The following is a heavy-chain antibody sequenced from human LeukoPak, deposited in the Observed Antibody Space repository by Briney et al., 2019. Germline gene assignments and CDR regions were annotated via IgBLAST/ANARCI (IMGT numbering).Heavy chain of an antibody. CDR1: GFRSSNYG. D-gene: IGHD7-27*01. Sequence: GGSLRLSCTMSGFRSSNYGLYWVRQAPDKGLEWVAFTRPDKDDKYYSDSVRGRFTISRDNPKNTRYLQMNSLRVEDTALYFCAKGVSEWGNLGNWGQGTLVTVSS. J-gene: IGHJ4*02. CDR2: TRPDKDDK. CDR3: AKGVSEWGNLGN. V-gene: IGHV3-30*02.